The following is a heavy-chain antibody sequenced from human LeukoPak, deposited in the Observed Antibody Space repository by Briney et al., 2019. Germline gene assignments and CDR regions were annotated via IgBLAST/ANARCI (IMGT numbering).Heavy chain of an antibody. CDR3: ARGYCSGGSCYSYYYYYMDV. J-gene: IGHJ6*03. CDR1: GFTFSSYW. D-gene: IGHD2-15*01. V-gene: IGHV3-74*01. CDR2: INSDGSST. Sequence: PRGSLRLSCAASGFTFSSYWMHWVRQAPGKGLVWVSRINSDGSSTSYADSVKGRFTISRDNAKNTLYLQMNSLRAEDTAVYYCARGYCSGGSCYSYYYYYMDVWGKGTTVTVSS.